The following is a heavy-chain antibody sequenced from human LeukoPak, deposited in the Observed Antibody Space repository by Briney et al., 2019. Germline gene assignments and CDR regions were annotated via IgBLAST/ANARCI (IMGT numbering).Heavy chain of an antibody. D-gene: IGHD1-26*01. Sequence: DSVKGRFTISRDNSKNTLYLQVNSLRAEDTAVYYCARDRVGGSYDYWGQGTLVTVSP. J-gene: IGHJ4*02. V-gene: IGHV3-30*07. CDR3: ARDRVGGSYDY.